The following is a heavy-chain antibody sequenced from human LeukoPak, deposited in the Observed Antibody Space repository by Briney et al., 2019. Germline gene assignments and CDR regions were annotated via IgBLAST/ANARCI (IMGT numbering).Heavy chain of an antibody. CDR2: INPNSGGT. D-gene: IGHD2-2*01. CDR3: ARDNIVVVPAAATPLGDY. Sequence: ASVKVSCKASGYTFTGYYMHWVRQAPGQGLEWMGWINPNSGGTNYAQKFQGRVTMTRDTSISTAYMELSRLRSDDTAVYYCARDNIVVVPAAATPLGDYWGQGTLVTVSS. CDR1: GYTFTGYY. J-gene: IGHJ4*02. V-gene: IGHV1-2*02.